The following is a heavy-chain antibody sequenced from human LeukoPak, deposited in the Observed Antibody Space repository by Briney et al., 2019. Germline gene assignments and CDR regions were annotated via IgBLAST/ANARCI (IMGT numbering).Heavy chain of an antibody. CDR1: GFTFSSYG. CDR2: IWYDGSNK. D-gene: IGHD1-26*01. V-gene: IGHV3-33*01. CDR3: ARDAAYVGATPFDF. Sequence: GRSLRLSCAASGFTFSSYGMHWVRQAPGKGLEWVAVIWYDGSNKYYADSVKGRFTISRDNSKNTLYLRMNSLRAEDTAVYYCARDAAYVGATPFDFWGQGTLVTVSS. J-gene: IGHJ4*02.